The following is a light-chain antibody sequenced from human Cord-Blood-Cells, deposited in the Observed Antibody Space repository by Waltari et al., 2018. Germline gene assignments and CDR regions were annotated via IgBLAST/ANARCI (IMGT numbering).Light chain of an antibody. Sequence: DIVMTQSPLSLPVTPGEPASISCRSSQSLLHSNGYNYLDWYLQKPGQSPQLLIYLGSNRASGVPDSCSGSGSGTDFTLKISRVEAEDVGVYYCMQALQTPLTFGGGTKVEIK. J-gene: IGKJ4*01. CDR2: LGS. V-gene: IGKV2-28*01. CDR1: QSLLHSNGYNY. CDR3: MQALQTPLT.